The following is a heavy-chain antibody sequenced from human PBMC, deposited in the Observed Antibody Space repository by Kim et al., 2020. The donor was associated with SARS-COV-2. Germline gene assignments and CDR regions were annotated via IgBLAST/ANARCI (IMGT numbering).Heavy chain of an antibody. D-gene: IGHD6-13*01. CDR1: GFTFSDYY. CDR2: ISSSSSYT. CDR3: AREFKAAAGTLPYYYYYGMDV. V-gene: IGHV3-11*06. Sequence: GGSLRLSCAASGFTFSDYYMSWIRQAPGKGLEWVSYISSSSSYTNYADSVKGRFTISRDNAKNSLYLQMNSLRAEDTAVYYCAREFKAAAGTLPYYYYYGMDVWGQGTTVTVSS. J-gene: IGHJ6*02.